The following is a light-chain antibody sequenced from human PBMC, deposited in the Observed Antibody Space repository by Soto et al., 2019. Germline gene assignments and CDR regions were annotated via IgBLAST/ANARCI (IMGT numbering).Light chain of an antibody. V-gene: IGKV3D-15*01. CDR3: QQYHNWPLT. J-gene: IGKJ4*01. CDR2: GAS. Sequence: EIVMTQSPATLSVSPGERATLSCRASQSVSSNLAWYQQKPGHAPRLLIYGASTRATGIPARFSGSGSGTEFTLTISSLQSEDFAVYYCQQYHNWPLTFGGGTKVEIK. CDR1: QSVSSN.